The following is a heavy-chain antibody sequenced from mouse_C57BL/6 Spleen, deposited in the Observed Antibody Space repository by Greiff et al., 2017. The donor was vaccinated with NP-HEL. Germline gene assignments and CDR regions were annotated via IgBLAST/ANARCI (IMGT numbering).Heavy chain of an antibody. J-gene: IGHJ2*01. CDR3: ARGITTVVASYYFDY. V-gene: IGHV1-82*01. CDR2: IYPGDGDT. CDR1: GYAFSSSW. D-gene: IGHD1-1*01. Sequence: QVQLQQSGPELVKPGASVKISCKASGYAFSSSWMNWVKQRPGKGLEWIGRIYPGDGDTNYNGKLKGKATLTADKSSSTAYMQLSSLTSEDSAVYFCARGITTVVASYYFDYWGQGTTLTVSS.